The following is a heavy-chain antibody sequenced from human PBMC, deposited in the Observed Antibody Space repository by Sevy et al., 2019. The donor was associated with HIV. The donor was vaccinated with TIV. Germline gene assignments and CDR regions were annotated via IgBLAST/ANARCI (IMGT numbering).Heavy chain of an antibody. CDR1: GFTFSSYA. D-gene: IGHD1-26*01. CDR2: ISYDGSNK. J-gene: IGHJ4*02. V-gene: IGHV3-30-3*01. CDR3: ARSGSVFRPFDY. Sequence: GGSLRLSCAASGFTFSSYAMHWVRQAPGKGLEWVAVISYDGSNKYHADSVKGRFTISSDNSKNTLYLQMNSLRAEDTAVYYCARSGSVFRPFDYWGQGTLVTVSS.